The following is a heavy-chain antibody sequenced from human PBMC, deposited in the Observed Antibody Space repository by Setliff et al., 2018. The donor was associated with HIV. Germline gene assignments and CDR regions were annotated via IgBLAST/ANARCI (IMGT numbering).Heavy chain of an antibody. CDR2: ISTYNDNT. D-gene: IGHD4-17*01. V-gene: IGHV1-18*01. J-gene: IGHJ3*02. CDR3: ARHDGLRSVHGAFDI. CDR1: GYTFTSHG. Sequence: ASVKVSCKASGYTFTSHGISWVRQAPGQGLEWMGWISTYNDNTNYAQKLQGRVTMTTETSTSTAYMELRSLRTDDTAVYYCARHDGLRSVHGAFDIWGQGTMITVSS.